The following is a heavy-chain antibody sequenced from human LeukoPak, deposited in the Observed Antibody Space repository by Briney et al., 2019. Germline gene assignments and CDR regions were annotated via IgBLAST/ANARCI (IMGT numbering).Heavy chain of an antibody. D-gene: IGHD3-22*01. CDR3: ARQGGYYDSSGYPPFDY. V-gene: IGHV4-39*01. CDR2: IYYSGST. CDR1: GGSISSSSYY. Sequence: PSETLSLTCTVSGGSISSSSYYWGWIRQPPGKGLEWIGSIYYSGSTYYNPSLKSRVTISVDTSKNQFSLKLSSVTAADTAVYYCARQGGYYDSSGYPPFDYWGQGTLVTVSS. J-gene: IGHJ4*02.